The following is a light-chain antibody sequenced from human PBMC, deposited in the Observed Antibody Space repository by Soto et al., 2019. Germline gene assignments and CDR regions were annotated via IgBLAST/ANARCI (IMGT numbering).Light chain of an antibody. CDR3: QQYASSPPAT. CDR1: QSVSSSY. Sequence: VMTLSPATLSVYPKERATLSCRASQSVSSSYLAWYQQKPGQAPRLLIYGASSRATGIPDRFSGSGSGTDFTLTISRLEPEDFAVYYCQQYASSPPATFGQGTKVDIK. V-gene: IGKV3-20*01. CDR2: GAS. J-gene: IGKJ1*01.